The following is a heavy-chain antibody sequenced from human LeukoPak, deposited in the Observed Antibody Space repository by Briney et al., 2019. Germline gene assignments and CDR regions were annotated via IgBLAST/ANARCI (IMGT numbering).Heavy chain of an antibody. Sequence: SLRLSCAASGFTFDDYAMHWVRQVPGKGLEWVSSISWNGSGIDYADSVRGRFTISRDNAQDSLYLQMNNVRGDDSALYYCAKAGCSSPTCYANYWGQGTLVTVSS. CDR3: AKAGCSSPTCYANY. CDR1: GFTFDDYA. CDR2: ISWNGSGI. V-gene: IGHV3-9*01. J-gene: IGHJ4*02. D-gene: IGHD2-2*01.